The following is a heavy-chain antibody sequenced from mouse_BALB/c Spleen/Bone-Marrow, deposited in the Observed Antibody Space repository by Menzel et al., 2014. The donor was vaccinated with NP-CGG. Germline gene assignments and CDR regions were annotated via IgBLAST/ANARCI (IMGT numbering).Heavy chain of an antibody. V-gene: IGHV1-5*01. Sequence: EVMLVESGTVLARPGASVKMSCKASGYTFTSYWMHWVKQRPGQGLEWIGAIYPGNSDTSYNQKFKGKAKLTAVTSTSTAYMERSSLTNEDSAAYYCTVPYGNYVGYYAMDYWGQGTSVTVSS. CDR2: IYPGNSDT. J-gene: IGHJ4*01. CDR1: GYTFTSYW. CDR3: TVPYGNYVGYYAMDY. D-gene: IGHD2-1*01.